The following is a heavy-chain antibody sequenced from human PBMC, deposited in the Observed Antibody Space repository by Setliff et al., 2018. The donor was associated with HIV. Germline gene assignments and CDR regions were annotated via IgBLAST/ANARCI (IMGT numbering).Heavy chain of an antibody. CDR1: GYSFTSYW. D-gene: IGHD5-18*01. CDR2: IHPGDSDT. J-gene: IGHJ4*02. CDR3: ARHPIHTYGYGAFDF. Sequence: GESLKISCKGSGYSFTSYWIGWVRQMPGKGLEWMGIIHPGDSDTRYSPSFQGQVTISVDTSISTAYLQWNSLKASDTAIYYCARHPIHTYGYGAFDFWGRGTLVTVSS. V-gene: IGHV5-51*01.